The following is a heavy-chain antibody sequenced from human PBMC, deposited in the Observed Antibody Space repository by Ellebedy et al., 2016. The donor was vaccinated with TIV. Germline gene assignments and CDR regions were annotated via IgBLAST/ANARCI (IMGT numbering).Heavy chain of an antibody. CDR2: IYHSGST. D-gene: IGHD2-21*01. CDR1: SDSIRSGIW. CDR3: ARGIRASFLALIGRADF. J-gene: IGHJ4*02. Sequence: SETLSLTCSVSSDSIRSGIWWSWVRQPPGKGLEWIGDIYHSGSTNLNPSLKSRVTISVDSSKNQISLKLSSLTAADSAVYFCARGIRASFLALIGRADFWGQGTRVTVSS. V-gene: IGHV4-4*02.